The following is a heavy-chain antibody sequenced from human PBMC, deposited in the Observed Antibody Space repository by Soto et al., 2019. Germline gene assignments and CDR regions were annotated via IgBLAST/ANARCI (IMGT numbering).Heavy chain of an antibody. CDR3: ARNTASRPVDY. Sequence: QVQLQESGPGLVKPSQTLSLTCTVFGDTITSAGYYWNWIRQHPGKGLEWIGHIYHSGSTSSNPSLKSRLTMSVDTSKNQFSLTLTSLTAAETAVYYCARNTASRPVDYWGQGTLVTVSS. J-gene: IGHJ4*02. CDR2: IYHSGST. D-gene: IGHD5-18*01. CDR1: GDTITSAGYY. V-gene: IGHV4-31*03.